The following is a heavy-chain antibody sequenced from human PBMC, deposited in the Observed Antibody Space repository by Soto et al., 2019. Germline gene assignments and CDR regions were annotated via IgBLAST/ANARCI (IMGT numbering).Heavy chain of an antibody. CDR3: ARDLVYCSSTSCYNSAFDI. V-gene: IGHV1-18*01. Sequence: GASVKVSCKASGYTFTSYGISCVRQAPGQGLEWMGWISAYNGNTNYAQKLQGRVTMTTDTSASTAYMELRSLRSDDTAVYYCARDLVYCSSTSCYNSAFDIWGQGTMVTVSS. D-gene: IGHD2-2*02. CDR1: GYTFTSYG. J-gene: IGHJ3*02. CDR2: ISAYNGNT.